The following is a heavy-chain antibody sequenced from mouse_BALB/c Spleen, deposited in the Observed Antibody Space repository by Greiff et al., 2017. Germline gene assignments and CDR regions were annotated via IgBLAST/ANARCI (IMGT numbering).Heavy chain of an antibody. V-gene: IGHV2-9*02. CDR3: AREYDFSFAY. Sequence: VKLMESGPGLVAPSQSLSITCTVSGFSLTSYGVHWVRQPPGKGLEWLGVIWAGGSTNYNSALMSRLSISKDNSKSQVFLKMNSLQTDDTAMYYCAREYDFSFAYWGQGTLVTVSA. CDR1: GFSLTSYG. J-gene: IGHJ3*01. D-gene: IGHD2-4*01. CDR2: IWAGGST.